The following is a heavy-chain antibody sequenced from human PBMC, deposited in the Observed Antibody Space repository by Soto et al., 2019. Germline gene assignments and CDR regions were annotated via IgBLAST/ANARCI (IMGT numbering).Heavy chain of an antibody. D-gene: IGHD7-27*01. J-gene: IGHJ4*02. Sequence: GGSLRLSCEASGFTFSISPMHWVRQAPGKGPEWVALIPYDGTNKFYADSVKGRFTISRDNSKSTLYLQVDSLRPEDAAVYYCARDPKTSGGQHWAFNYFDSWGQGTLVTVSS. V-gene: IGHV3-30-3*01. CDR3: ARDPKTSGGQHWAFNYFDS. CDR2: IPYDGTNK. CDR1: GFTFSISP.